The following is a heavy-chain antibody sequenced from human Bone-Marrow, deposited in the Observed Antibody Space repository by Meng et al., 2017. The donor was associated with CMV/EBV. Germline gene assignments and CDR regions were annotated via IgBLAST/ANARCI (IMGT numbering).Heavy chain of an antibody. D-gene: IGHD6-19*01. CDR1: GGTFNIYA. V-gene: IGHV1-69*05. CDR2: IIPILGTT. Sequence: SVKVSCKASGGTFNIYAITWVRQAPGQGLEWMGGIIPILGTTIYARELQSRVTISTDESTSTAYMELSCLRSEDTAVYYCARSRAVAGKAAPNWFDPWGQGTLVTVSS. J-gene: IGHJ5*02. CDR3: ARSRAVAGKAAPNWFDP.